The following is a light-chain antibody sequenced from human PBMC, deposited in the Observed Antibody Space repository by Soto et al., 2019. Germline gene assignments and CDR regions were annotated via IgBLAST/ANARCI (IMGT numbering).Light chain of an antibody. V-gene: IGKV3-15*01. CDR2: GAS. CDR1: QSVSSN. J-gene: IGKJ1*01. Sequence: EMVMTQSPATLSVSPGERATLSCRASQSVSSNLAWYQQKPGQGPRLLIYGASTRATGIPARFSGSGSGTEFTLTISSLQSEDFAVYYCQQYDNWPETFCQGTKVEI. CDR3: QQYDNWPET.